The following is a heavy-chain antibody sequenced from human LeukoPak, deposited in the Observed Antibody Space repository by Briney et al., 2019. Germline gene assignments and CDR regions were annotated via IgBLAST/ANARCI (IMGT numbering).Heavy chain of an antibody. D-gene: IGHD3-3*01. V-gene: IGHV3-30*02. CDR3: AKDLLYYDFRYMDV. CDR1: GFTFSDYG. Sequence: GGSLRLSCAASGFTFSDYGMHWVRQAPGKGLEWVAVIRYDGSNKYYGDSVKGRFTISRDNSKNTLYLQMNFLRAEDTAVYYCAKDLLYYDFRYMDVWGKGTTVTVSS. CDR2: IRYDGSNK. J-gene: IGHJ6*03.